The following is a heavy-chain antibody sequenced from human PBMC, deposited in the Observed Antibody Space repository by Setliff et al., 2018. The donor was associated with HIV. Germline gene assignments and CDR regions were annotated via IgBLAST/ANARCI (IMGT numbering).Heavy chain of an antibody. D-gene: IGHD3-10*01. CDR3: ARGGYHGFGSYGDY. V-gene: IGHV1-46*01. Sequence: ASVKVSCKASGYTFTSYYVHWVRQAPGQGLEWMGILNPSGDSTAYAQKFQGRVTMTRDTSTSTVYMELSRPRSDDTAVYYCARGGYHGFGSYGDYWGQGTLVTVSS. CDR1: GYTFTSYY. J-gene: IGHJ4*02. CDR2: LNPSGDST.